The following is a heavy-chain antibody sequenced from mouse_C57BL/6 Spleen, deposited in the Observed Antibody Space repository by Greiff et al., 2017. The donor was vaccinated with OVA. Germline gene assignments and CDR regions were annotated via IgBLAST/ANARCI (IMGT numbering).Heavy chain of an antibody. CDR2: IDPSDSET. V-gene: IGHV1-52*01. Sequence: QVQLQQPGAELVRPGSSVKLSCKASGYTFTSYWMHWVKQRPIQGLEWIGNIDPSDSETHYNQKFKDKATLTVDKSSSTAYMQLSSLTSEDSAVYYCARWGYGRSNWFAYWGQGTLVTVSA. J-gene: IGHJ3*01. CDR1: GYTFTSYW. D-gene: IGHD1-1*01. CDR3: ARWGYGRSNWFAY.